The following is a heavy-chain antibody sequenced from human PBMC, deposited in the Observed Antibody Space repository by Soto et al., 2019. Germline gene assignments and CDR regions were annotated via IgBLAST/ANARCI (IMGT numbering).Heavy chain of an antibody. Sequence: ASVKVSCKASGYTFTSYVISWVRQAPGQGLEWMGWISAYNGNTNYAQKLQGRVTMTTDTSTSTAYMELRSLRSDDTAVYYCARLIAAAGDDAFDIWGQGTMVTVSS. V-gene: IGHV1-18*01. CDR2: ISAYNGNT. J-gene: IGHJ3*02. D-gene: IGHD6-13*01. CDR1: GYTFTSYV. CDR3: ARLIAAAGDDAFDI.